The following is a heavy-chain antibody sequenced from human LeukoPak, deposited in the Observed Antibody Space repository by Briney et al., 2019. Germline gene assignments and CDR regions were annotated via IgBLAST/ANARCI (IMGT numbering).Heavy chain of an antibody. CDR3: ARRTRVEAFDI. V-gene: IGHV1-69*13. D-gene: IGHD2-2*01. J-gene: IGHJ3*02. CDR2: IIPIFGTA. CDR1: GYTFTAYY. Sequence: SVKVSCKASGYTFTAYYMHWVRQAPGQGLEWMGGIIPIFGTANYAQKFQGRVTITADESTSTAYMELSSLRSEDTAVYYCARRTRVEAFDIWGQGTMVTVSS.